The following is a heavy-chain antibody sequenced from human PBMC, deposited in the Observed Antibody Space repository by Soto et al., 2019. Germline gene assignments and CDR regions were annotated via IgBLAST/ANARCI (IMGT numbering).Heavy chain of an antibody. CDR3: ARRSGRPGDLED. D-gene: IGHD3-10*01. Sequence: SHTLSLPCAISGDSVSSNSAVWNWIRQSPSRGLEWLGRTYYRSKWYIDYAVSVKSRITINPDTSKNQFSLQLNSVTPEDTAVYYGARRSGRPGDLEDWGKGAMATDSS. CDR1: GDSVSSNSAV. J-gene: IGHJ4*02. CDR2: TYYRSKWYI. V-gene: IGHV6-1*01.